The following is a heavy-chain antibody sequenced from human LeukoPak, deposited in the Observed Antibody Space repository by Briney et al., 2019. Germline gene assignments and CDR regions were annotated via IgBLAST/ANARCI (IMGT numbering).Heavy chain of an antibody. J-gene: IGHJ4*02. D-gene: IGHD1-26*01. CDR2: IYYSGST. CDR3: AREISSGSYFGY. CDR1: GDSISSYY. Sequence: PSETLSLTCTVSGDSISSYYWSWIRQPPGKGLERIGYIYYSGSTNYNPSLKSRVTISVDTSKNQFSLNLSSVTAADTAVYYCAREISSGSYFGYWGQGTLVTVSS. V-gene: IGHV4-59*01.